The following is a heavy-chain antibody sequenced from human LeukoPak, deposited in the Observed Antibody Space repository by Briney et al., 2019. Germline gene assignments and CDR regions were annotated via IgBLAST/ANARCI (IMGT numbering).Heavy chain of an antibody. D-gene: IGHD2-15*01. V-gene: IGHV4-4*02. CDR3: ARVRGHHTYYFDY. J-gene: IGHJ4*02. CDR1: GGSISSSYW. Sequence: KPSETLSLTCAVSGGSISSSYWWSWVRQPPGKGLEWIGEIYHSGSPNYNPSLKTRVTISVDNSENQFSLKLTSVTAADTAVYYCARVRGHHTYYFDYWGQGTLVTVSS. CDR2: IYHSGSP.